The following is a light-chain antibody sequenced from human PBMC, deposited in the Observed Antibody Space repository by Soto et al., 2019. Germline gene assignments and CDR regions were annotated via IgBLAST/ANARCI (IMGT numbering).Light chain of an antibody. J-gene: IGKJ1*01. Sequence: DLQMTQSPSTMSEPVGYRATITCRSSQNIRSRLAWFQQKPGKDPKILIYDDSSLESGVQQRFRGSGSGTEFTLTISSLQTDDFSTYYCPQYHSYWTFG. CDR1: QNIRSR. CDR2: DDS. CDR3: PQYHSYWT. V-gene: IGKV1-5*01.